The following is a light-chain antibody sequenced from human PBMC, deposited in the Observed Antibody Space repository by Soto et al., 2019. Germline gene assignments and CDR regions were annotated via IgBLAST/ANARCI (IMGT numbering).Light chain of an antibody. V-gene: IGKV3-11*01. CDR3: QQRSNWPIT. J-gene: IGKJ5*01. CDR1: QSVSSY. Sequence: IVLTQTPATLSLCPGGRATLSCRASQSVSSYLAWYQQKPGQAPRLLIYDASNRATGIPARFSGSGSGTDFTLSISSLEPEDFAVYYCQQRSNWPITFGHGTRLEIK. CDR2: DAS.